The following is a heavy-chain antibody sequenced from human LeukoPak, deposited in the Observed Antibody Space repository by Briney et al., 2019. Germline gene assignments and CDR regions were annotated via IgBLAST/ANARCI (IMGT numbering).Heavy chain of an antibody. Sequence: LPGGSLRLSCAASGFTFSSYEMNWVRRAPGKGLEWVSYISSSGSTIYYADSVKGRFTISRDNAKNSLYLQMNSLRAEDTAVYYCARGVYYGAGDYWGQGTLVTVSS. CDR2: ISSSGSTI. CDR3: ARGVYYGAGDY. D-gene: IGHD4/OR15-4a*01. V-gene: IGHV3-48*03. J-gene: IGHJ4*02. CDR1: GFTFSSYE.